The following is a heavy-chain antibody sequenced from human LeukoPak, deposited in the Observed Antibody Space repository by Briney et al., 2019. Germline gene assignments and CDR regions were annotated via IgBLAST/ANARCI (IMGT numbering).Heavy chain of an antibody. J-gene: IGHJ6*03. CDR1: GGTFSSYA. CDR3: ARDRAVTTPGDYYYYMDV. D-gene: IGHD4-17*01. Sequence: GASVKVSCKASGGTFSSYANSWVRQAPGQGLEWMGGIIPIFGTANYAQKFQGRVTITTDESTSTAYMELSSLRSEDTAVYYCARDRAVTTPGDYYYYMDVWGKGTTVTVSS. CDR2: IIPIFGTA. V-gene: IGHV1-69*05.